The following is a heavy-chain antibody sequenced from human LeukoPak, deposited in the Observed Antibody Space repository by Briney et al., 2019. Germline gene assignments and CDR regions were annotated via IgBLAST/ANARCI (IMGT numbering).Heavy chain of an antibody. J-gene: IGHJ3*02. CDR3: AKDSELELWWYDAFDI. D-gene: IGHD1-7*01. CDR2: IRYDGSNK. V-gene: IGHV3-30*02. Sequence: GGSLRLSCAASGFTFSSYGMHWVRQAPGKGLEWVAFIRYDGSNKYRADSVKGRFTISRDNSKNTLYPQMNSLRAEDTAVYYCAKDSELELWWYDAFDIWGQGTMVTVSS. CDR1: GFTFSSYG.